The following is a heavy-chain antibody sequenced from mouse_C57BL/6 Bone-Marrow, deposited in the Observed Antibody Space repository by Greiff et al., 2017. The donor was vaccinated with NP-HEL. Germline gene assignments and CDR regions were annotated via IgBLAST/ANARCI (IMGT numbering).Heavy chain of an antibody. D-gene: IGHD2-1*01. CDR3: ARNGDLLEAY. J-gene: IGHJ3*01. CDR1: GYTFTSYW. Sequence: QVQLQQPGAELVRPGTSVKLSCKASGYTFTSYWMHWVKQRPGQGLEWIGVIDPSDSYTNYNQKFKGKATLTVDTSSSTAYMQLSSLTSEDSAVYYCARNGDLLEAYWGQGTLVTVSA. V-gene: IGHV1-59*01. CDR2: IDPSDSYT.